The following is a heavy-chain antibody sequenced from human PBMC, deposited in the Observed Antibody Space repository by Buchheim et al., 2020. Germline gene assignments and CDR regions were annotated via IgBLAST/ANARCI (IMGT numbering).Heavy chain of an antibody. CDR1: GFTFSSYS. CDR3: ARGRGTVFGNYYGMDV. D-gene: IGHD4-17*01. CDR2: ISSSSSTI. V-gene: IGHV3-48*01. J-gene: IGHJ6*02. Sequence: EVQLVESGGGLVQPGGSLRLSCAASGFTFSSYSMNWVRQAPGKGLEWVSYISSSSSTIYYADFVKGRFTISRDNAKNSLYLQMNSLRAEDTAVYYCARGRGTVFGNYYGMDVWGQGTT.